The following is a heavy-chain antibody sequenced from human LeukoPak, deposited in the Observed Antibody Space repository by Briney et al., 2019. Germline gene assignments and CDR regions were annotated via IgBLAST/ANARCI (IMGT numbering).Heavy chain of an antibody. CDR2: IYYSGST. CDR3: ARHHRTFTVTTSTIGPHDAFDI. D-gene: IGHD4-17*01. CDR1: GGSISSSSYY. V-gene: IGHV4-39*07. J-gene: IGHJ3*02. Sequence: PSETLSLTCTVSGGSISSSSYYWGWIRQPPGKGLEWIGSIYYSGSTYYNPSLKSRVTISVDTSKNQFSLKLSSVTAADTAVYYCARHHRTFTVTTSTIGPHDAFDIWGQGTMVTVSS.